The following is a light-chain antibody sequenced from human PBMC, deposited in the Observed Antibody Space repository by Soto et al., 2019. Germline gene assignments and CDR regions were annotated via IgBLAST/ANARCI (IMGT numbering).Light chain of an antibody. V-gene: IGKV3-11*01. CDR2: DAT. J-gene: IGKJ4*01. CDR3: QQRGDWPLT. Sequence: EIVLTQSPATLSLSPGERATLSCRASQSVSKYLAWYQQKPGQAPRLLIYDATNRATGIPDRFSGSGSGTDFTLTISSLEPEDFGVYYCQQRGDWPLTFGGGTKVEIK. CDR1: QSVSKY.